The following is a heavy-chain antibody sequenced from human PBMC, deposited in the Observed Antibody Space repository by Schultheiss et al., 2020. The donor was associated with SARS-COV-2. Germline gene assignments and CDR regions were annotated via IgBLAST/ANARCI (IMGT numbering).Heavy chain of an antibody. CDR2: INHSGST. J-gene: IGHJ6*03. D-gene: IGHD3-10*02. V-gene: IGHV4-34*01. CDR3: ARRSTMFYYYYMDV. Sequence: SETLSLTCAVYGGSFSGYYWSWILQPPGKGLEWIGEINHSGSTNYNPSLKSRVTISVDTSKNQFSLKLSSVTAADTAVYYCARRSTMFYYYYMDVWGKGTTVTVSS. CDR1: GGSFSGYY.